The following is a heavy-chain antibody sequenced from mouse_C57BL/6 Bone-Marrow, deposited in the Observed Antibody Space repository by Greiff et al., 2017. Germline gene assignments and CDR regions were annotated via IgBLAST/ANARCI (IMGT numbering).Heavy chain of an antibody. V-gene: IGHV1-81*01. CDR2: IYPRSGNT. CDR1: GYTFTSYG. CDR3: ARVGLYYGNPWFAY. Sequence: QVQLQQSGAELARPGASVKLSCKASGYTFTSYGISWVKQRTGQGLEWIGEIYPRSGNTYYNEKFKGKATLTADKSSSTAYMELRSLTSEDSAVYFCARVGLYYGNPWFAYWGQGTLVTVSA. D-gene: IGHD2-1*01. J-gene: IGHJ3*01.